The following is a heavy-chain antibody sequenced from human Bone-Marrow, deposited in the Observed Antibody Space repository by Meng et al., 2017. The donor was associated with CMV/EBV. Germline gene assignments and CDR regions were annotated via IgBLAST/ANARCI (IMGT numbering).Heavy chain of an antibody. CDR2: ISSSSSYI. V-gene: IGHV3-21*01. Sequence: GGSLRLSCAASGFTFSSYSMNWVRQAPGKGLEWVSSISSSSSYIYYADSVKGRFTISRDNSKNTLYLQMNSLRAEDTAVYYCARDIWEYQLLYSKWYYYGMDVWGQGTTVTVSS. J-gene: IGHJ6*02. CDR3: ARDIWEYQLLYSKWYYYGMDV. D-gene: IGHD2-2*02. CDR1: GFTFSSYS.